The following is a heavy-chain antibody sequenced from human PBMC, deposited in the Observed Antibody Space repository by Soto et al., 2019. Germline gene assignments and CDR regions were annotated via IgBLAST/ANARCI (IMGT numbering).Heavy chain of an antibody. CDR3: ARDLNNYDFWSGPSYYYMDV. V-gene: IGHV4-34*01. Sequence: SETLSLTCAVYGGSYSSNYWSWIRQPPGKGLEWIGEINHSGSTNYNPSLKSRVTISVDTSKDQFSLKLSSVTAADTAVYYCARDLNNYDFWSGPSYYYMDVWGKGTTVTVS. CDR1: GGSYSSNY. J-gene: IGHJ6*03. CDR2: INHSGST. D-gene: IGHD3-3*01.